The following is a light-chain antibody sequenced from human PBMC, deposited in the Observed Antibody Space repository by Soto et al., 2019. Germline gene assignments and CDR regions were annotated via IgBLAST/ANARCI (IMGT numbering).Light chain of an antibody. V-gene: IGLV2-14*01. CDR2: EVS. CDR1: TSDIGGFNY. J-gene: IGLJ2*01. Sequence: QSALTQPASVSGSPGQSITISCTGPTSDIGGFNYVSWYQHHPGKAPKLMIYEVSNRPSGVSNRFSGSKSGNTASLTISGLQAEDEADYYCSSYTISNTVAVFGGGTKRTVL. CDR3: SSYTISNTVAV.